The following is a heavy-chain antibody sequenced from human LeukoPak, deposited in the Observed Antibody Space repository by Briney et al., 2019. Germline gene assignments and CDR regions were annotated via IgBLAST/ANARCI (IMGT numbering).Heavy chain of an antibody. CDR2: ISYDGSNK. Sequence: PGRSLRLSCAASGFTFSSYGMHWVRQAPGKGLEWVAVISYDGSNKYYADSVKGRFTISRDNSKNTLYLQMNSLRAEDTAVYYCAKKGEQRLPPDYYYYGMDVWGQGTTVTVSS. V-gene: IGHV3-30*18. CDR1: GFTFSSYG. D-gene: IGHD6-25*01. J-gene: IGHJ6*02. CDR3: AKKGEQRLPPDYYYYGMDV.